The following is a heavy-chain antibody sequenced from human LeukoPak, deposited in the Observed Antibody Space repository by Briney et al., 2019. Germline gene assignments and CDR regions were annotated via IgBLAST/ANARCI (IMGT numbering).Heavy chain of an antibody. D-gene: IGHD3-22*01. V-gene: IGHV3-53*01. Sequence: GGSLRLSCAASGFTVRSNYMSWVRQAPGKGLEWVSVIYSSETTYYADSVQGRFTFFRDGSENTVYLQMDSLRAEDAAVYYCAREGYYYDTTGRFDYWGQGTLVTVSS. CDR2: IYSSETT. CDR3: AREGYYYDTTGRFDY. CDR1: GFTVRSNY. J-gene: IGHJ4*02.